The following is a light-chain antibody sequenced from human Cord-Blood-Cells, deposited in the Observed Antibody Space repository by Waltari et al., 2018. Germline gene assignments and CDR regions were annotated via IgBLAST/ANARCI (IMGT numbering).Light chain of an antibody. CDR2: AAS. J-gene: IGKJ1*01. V-gene: IGKV1-39*01. CDR1: QSISSN. CDR3: QQSYSTPWT. Sequence: DIQMTKSPSSLSASVGDRVTITCRASQSISSNLNWYQQKPGKAPKLLIYAASSLQSGVPSRFSGSGSGTDFTLTISRLQPEDFATYYCQQSYSTPWTFGQGTKVEIK.